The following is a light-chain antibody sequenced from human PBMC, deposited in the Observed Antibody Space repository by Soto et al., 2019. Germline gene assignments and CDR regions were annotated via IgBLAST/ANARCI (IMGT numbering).Light chain of an antibody. CDR1: SSDVGRYNL. J-gene: IGLJ1*01. CDR2: EVT. V-gene: IGLV2-23*02. Sequence: QSVLTQPASVSGCPGQSITISCTGTSSDVGRYNLVSWYQQHPGKAPKLIIHEVTKRSSGLSNRFSASKSGNTASLTISGLQAEDEVDYYCCSYAGSSTYVFGTGTKVTVL. CDR3: CSYAGSSTYV.